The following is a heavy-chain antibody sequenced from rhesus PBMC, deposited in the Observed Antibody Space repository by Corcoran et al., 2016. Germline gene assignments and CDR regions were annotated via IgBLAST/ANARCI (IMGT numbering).Heavy chain of an antibody. CDR2: IYGSGSST. Sequence: QLQLQESGPGLVKPSETLSVTCAVSGGSISSSYWSWIRQAPGKGLEWIGYIYGSGSSTNYKPSLKSRVTLSVDTAKNQRSLKLSSVTTADTAVYYCARGYSYSYWGQGVLVTVSS. D-gene: IGHD5-36*02. J-gene: IGHJ4*01. CDR3: ARGYSYSY. V-gene: IGHV4-169*01. CDR1: GGSISSSY.